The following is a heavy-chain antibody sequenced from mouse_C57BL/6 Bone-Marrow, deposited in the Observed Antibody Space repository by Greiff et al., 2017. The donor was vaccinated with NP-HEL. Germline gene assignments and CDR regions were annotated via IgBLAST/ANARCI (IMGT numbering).Heavy chain of an antibody. CDR2: IDPETGGT. V-gene: IGHV1-15*01. J-gene: IGHJ2*01. Sequence: VKLMESGAELVRPGASVTLSCKASGYTFTDYEMHWVKQTPVHGLEWIGAIDPETGGTAYNQKFKGKAILTADKSSSTAYMELRSLTSEDSAVYYCTNGYGLGYWGQGTTLTVSS. D-gene: IGHD2-2*01. CDR1: GYTFTDYE. CDR3: TNGYGLGY.